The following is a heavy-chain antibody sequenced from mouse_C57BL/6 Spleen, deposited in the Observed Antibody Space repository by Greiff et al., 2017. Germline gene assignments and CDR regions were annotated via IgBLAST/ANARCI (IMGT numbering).Heavy chain of an antibody. CDR3: ARVYHSVVDFDY. V-gene: IGHV5-16*01. D-gene: IGHD1-1*01. J-gene: IGHJ2*01. CDR1: GFTFSDYY. Sequence: EVQVVESEGGLVQPGSSVKLSCTASGFTFSDYYMAWVRQVPEKGLEWVANLNYDGSSTYYLDSLRGSFIISRDNANNTLYLHMSSLKPEDTASYYCARVYHSVVDFDYWRQGTPLTVSS. CDR2: LNYDGSST.